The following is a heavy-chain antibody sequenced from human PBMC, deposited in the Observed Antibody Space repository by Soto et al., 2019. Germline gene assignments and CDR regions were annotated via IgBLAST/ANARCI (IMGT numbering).Heavy chain of an antibody. J-gene: IGHJ3*02. CDR1: GYSFTSYW. CDR3: ARLNSIAVAGTAFDI. CDR2: IYPSDSDT. V-gene: IGHV5-51*01. Sequence: EVQLVQSGAEVKKPGESLQISCKGSGYSFTSYWIGWVRQMPGKGLEWMGIIYPSDSDTRYSPSFQGQVTISADKSISTAYLQWSSLKASDTAMYYCARLNSIAVAGTAFDIWGQGTMVTVSS. D-gene: IGHD6-19*01.